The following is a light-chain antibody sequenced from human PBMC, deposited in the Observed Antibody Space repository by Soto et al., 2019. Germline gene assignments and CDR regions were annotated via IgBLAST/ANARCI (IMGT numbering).Light chain of an antibody. CDR2: DAS. CDR3: QQYNSYWT. CDR1: QSISSW. V-gene: IGKV1-5*01. Sequence: DIQMTQSPSTLPASVGARVTITCRASQSISSWLAWYQQKPGKAPKILIYDASSLESGVPSRLSGSGSGTEFTLTISSLQPDDFATYYCQQYNSYWTFGQGTKVDIK. J-gene: IGKJ1*01.